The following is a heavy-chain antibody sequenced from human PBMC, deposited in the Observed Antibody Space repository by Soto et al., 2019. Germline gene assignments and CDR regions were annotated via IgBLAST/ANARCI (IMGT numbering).Heavy chain of an antibody. Sequence: QVQLQESGPGLVTPSQTLSITCSVSGGSIISGGYYWTWIRQHPWKDLEWIGYIFQSGSTTYNPSLQSRVTISADTSQNQVYLRLSPVTAADTAVYYCARGETYSYFDIWGRVPLLTVSS. CDR2: IFQSGST. V-gene: IGHV4-31*03. CDR3: ARGETYSYFDI. CDR1: GGSIISGGYY. J-gene: IGHJ2*01.